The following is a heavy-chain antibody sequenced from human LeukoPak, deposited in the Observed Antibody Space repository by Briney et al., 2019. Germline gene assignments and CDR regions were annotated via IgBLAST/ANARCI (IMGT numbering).Heavy chain of an antibody. CDR2: IKQDGSEK. D-gene: IGHD2-2*01. CDR1: GFTFSSYW. J-gene: IGHJ4*02. Sequence: PGGSLRLFCAASGFTFSSYWMSWVRQAPGKGLECVPNIKQDGSEKYYVDSVKGRFTISRDNAKNSLYLQMNSLRAEDTAVYYCAMLIVVVATHDYWGQGTLVTVSS. V-gene: IGHV3-7*01. CDR3: AMLIVVVATHDY.